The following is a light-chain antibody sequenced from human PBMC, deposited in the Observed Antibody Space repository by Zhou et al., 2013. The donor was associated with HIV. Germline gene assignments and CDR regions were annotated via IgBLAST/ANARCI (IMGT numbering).Light chain of an antibody. CDR1: QYMDVNY. J-gene: IGKJ2*04. CDR2: GAS. CDR3: QQYGNSPLCS. V-gene: IGKV3-20*01. Sequence: EIVLTQSPGTLSLSPGERATLSCRASQYMDVNYLAWYQQRPGQAPRLLIYGASSRATGIPDRFSGSGSGTDFSLTISRLEPEDSAVYYCQQYGNSPLCSFGQGTKLEIK.